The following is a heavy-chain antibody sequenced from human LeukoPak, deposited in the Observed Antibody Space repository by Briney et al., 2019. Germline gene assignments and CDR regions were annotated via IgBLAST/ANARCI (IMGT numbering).Heavy chain of an antibody. CDR2: ISGSGGST. CDR1: GFTFSSYG. Sequence: GGSLRLSCAASGFTFSSYGMSWVRQAPGKGLEWVSAISGSGGSTYYADSVKGRFTISRDNSENTLYLQMNSLRAEDTAVYYCAKEGEWLLNHYFDYWGQGTLVTVSS. D-gene: IGHD3-3*01. J-gene: IGHJ4*02. CDR3: AKEGEWLLNHYFDY. V-gene: IGHV3-23*01.